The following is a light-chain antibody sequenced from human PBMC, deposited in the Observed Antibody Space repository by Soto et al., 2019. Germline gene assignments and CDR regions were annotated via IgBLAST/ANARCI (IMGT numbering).Light chain of an antibody. CDR1: NSDVGGYNY. J-gene: IGLJ1*01. Sequence: QSALTQPRSVSGSPGQSVTISCTGTNSDVGGYNYVSWYQQHPGEAPKFMIYDVSKRPSGVPDRFSGSKSGNTASLTISGLPAEDEADYYCCSYAGSYSYVFGTGTKLTVL. V-gene: IGLV2-11*01. CDR2: DVS. CDR3: CSYAGSYSYV.